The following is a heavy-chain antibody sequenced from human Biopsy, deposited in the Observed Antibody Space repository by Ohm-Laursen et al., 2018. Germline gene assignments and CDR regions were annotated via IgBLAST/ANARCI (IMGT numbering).Heavy chain of an antibody. Sequence: SVTLSFTCSVSGVSFTGLYWSRIPQPPGQGLQWIGYVYYTGSTDYNSSLQSRVTISVDTSKNHFSLRLRSVTPADTAIYYCARDRGYYSDRTVPGYFDLWGRGTLVTVSS. V-gene: IGHV4-59*11. CDR1: GVSFTGLY. J-gene: IGHJ2*01. CDR3: ARDRGYYSDRTVPGYFDL. CDR2: VYYTGST. D-gene: IGHD3-22*01.